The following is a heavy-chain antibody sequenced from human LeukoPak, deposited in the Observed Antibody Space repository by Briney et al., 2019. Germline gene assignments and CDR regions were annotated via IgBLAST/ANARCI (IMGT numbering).Heavy chain of an antibody. V-gene: IGHV1-69*13. CDR3: ARDRQNGSGSYYTADY. J-gene: IGHJ4*02. Sequence: SVKVSCKASGGTFINYAISWVRQAPGQGLEWMGGITPLFGTAKYAQKFQGRVTITADESTSTAYMELSSLRSEDTAVYYCARDRQNGSGSYYTADYWGQGTLVTVSS. CDR2: ITPLFGTA. D-gene: IGHD3-10*01. CDR1: GGTFINYA.